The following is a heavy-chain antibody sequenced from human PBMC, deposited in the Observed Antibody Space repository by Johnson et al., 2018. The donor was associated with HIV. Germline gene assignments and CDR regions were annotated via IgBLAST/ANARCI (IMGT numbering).Heavy chain of an antibody. V-gene: IGHV3-43D*03. CDR3: ASSLHYYDSSGYRGAFDI. J-gene: IGHJ3*02. CDR2: ISWDGGST. D-gene: IGHD3-22*01. CDR1: GFTFDDYA. Sequence: VQLVESGGGVVRPGGSLRLSCAASGFTFDDYAMHWVRQAPGKGLEWVSLISWDGGSTYYAASVKGRFTISRDNSKNSLYLQMNSLRAEDTALYYCASSLHYYDSSGYRGAFDIWGQGTMVTVSS.